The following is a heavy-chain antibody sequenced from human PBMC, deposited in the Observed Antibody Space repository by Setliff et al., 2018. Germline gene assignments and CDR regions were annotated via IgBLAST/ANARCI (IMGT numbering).Heavy chain of an antibody. CDR1: GFTFRSYA. D-gene: IGHD1-7*01. V-gene: IGHV3-23*01. J-gene: IGHJ5*02. CDR3: AKYPSNSVYNYFDP. Sequence: PGGSLRLSCAASGFTFRSYAMSWVRQAPGKGLEWVSGVSGSGGSTYYTDSVKGRFTISRDNSKNTLYLQMNSLRAEDTAVYYCAKYPSNSVYNYFDPWGQGTLVTVSS. CDR2: VSGSGGST.